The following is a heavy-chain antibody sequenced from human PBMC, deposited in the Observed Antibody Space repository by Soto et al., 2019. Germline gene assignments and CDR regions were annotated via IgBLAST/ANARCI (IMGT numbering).Heavy chain of an antibody. D-gene: IGHD4-17*01. CDR3: AKDLYGDYGGIDY. V-gene: IGHV3-23*01. Sequence: GGSLGLSCAASGFTFRSYAMSGFRQAPGKGLEWVSAISGSGGSTYYADSVKGRFTISRDNSKNTLYLQMNSLRAEDTAVYYCAKDLYGDYGGIDYWGQGTLVTVSS. CDR2: ISGSGGST. CDR1: GFTFRSYA. J-gene: IGHJ4*02.